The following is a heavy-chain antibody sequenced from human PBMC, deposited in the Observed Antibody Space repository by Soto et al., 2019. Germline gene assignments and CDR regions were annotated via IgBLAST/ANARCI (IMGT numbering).Heavy chain of an antibody. D-gene: IGHD2-15*01. CDR2: FYLADGT. CDR1: GLTVRGKKY. J-gene: IGHJ3*02. CDR3: ATWLLREHAFDI. V-gene: IGHV3-53*01. Sequence: DVQLVASGGGLIQPGGSLRLSCAALGLTVRGKKYITWVRQAPGKGLDWVSGFYLADGTYYADSVKGRFTVSIDSSKNTVYLQMNNLSPEDTAVYYCATWLLREHAFDIWGLGTMVTVSS.